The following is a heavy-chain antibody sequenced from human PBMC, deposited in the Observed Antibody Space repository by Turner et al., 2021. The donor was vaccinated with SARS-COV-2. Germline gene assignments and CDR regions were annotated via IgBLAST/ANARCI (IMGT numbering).Heavy chain of an antibody. D-gene: IGHD1-26*01. CDR2: VHYTGST. V-gene: IGHV4-39*01. J-gene: IGHJ3*02. CDR1: SGAIRTTTYY. CDR3: ARGGWSDYVESTPFDI. Sequence: QLQLQESGPGQLRPSETLSLTCTVSSGAIRTTTYYWGWIRRPPGKGLEWIGSVHYTGSTYYNPSLKSRVTVSIDTPKNQFSLKLSSVTAADTAVYYCARGGWSDYVESTPFDIWGQGTVVTISS.